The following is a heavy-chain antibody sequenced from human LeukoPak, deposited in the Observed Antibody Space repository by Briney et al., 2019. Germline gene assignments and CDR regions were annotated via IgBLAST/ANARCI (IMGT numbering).Heavy chain of an antibody. Sequence: PSVTLSLTCTVSGGSISSSSYYWGWIRQPPGKGREWIGSIYYSGSTYYNPSLKSRVTISVDTSKNQFSLKLSSVTAADTAVYYCARRISWYYYYMDVWGKGTTVTVSS. D-gene: IGHD3-3*02. CDR2: IYYSGST. CDR1: GGSISSSSYY. J-gene: IGHJ6*03. CDR3: ARRISWYYYYMDV. V-gene: IGHV4-39*01.